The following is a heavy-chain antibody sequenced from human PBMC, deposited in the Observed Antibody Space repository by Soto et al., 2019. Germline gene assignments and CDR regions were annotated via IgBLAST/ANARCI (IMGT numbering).Heavy chain of an antibody. CDR2: IYYSGST. Sequence: QVQLQESGPGLVKPSQTLSLTCTVSGGSISSGDYYWSWIRQPPGKGLEWIGYIYYSGSTYYNPSLKSRVTISVDTSKNQFSLKLSSVTAADTAVYYCAGARGFGVVRGRRWFDPWGQGTLVTVSS. D-gene: IGHD3-3*01. V-gene: IGHV4-30-4*01. CDR3: AGARGFGVVRGRRWFDP. J-gene: IGHJ5*02. CDR1: GGSISSGDYY.